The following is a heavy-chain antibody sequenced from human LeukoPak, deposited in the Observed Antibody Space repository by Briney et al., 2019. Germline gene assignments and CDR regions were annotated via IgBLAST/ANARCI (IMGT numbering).Heavy chain of an antibody. V-gene: IGHV3-23*01. Sequence: GGSLRVSCAGSGYTFSSYGMSWVRQAPGKGLEWVSAISGSGGSTYYADSVKGRFTISRDNSKNTLYLQMNSLRAEDTAVYYCAKRFSGSGSYYFDYWGQGTLVTVSS. CDR2: ISGSGGST. D-gene: IGHD1-26*01. CDR3: AKRFSGSGSYYFDY. J-gene: IGHJ4*02. CDR1: GYTFSSYG.